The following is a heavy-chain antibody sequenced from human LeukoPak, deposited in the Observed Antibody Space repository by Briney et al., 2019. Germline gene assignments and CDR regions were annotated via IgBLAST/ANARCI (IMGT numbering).Heavy chain of an antibody. Sequence: SETLSLTCTVSGGSISTSNYYWGWIRQPAGKGLEWIGRIHTSGSINYNPSLKSRVTMSVDTSKNQFSLKLSSVTAADTAVYYCARDKYYYDSSGYYYFDYWGQGTLVTVSS. V-gene: IGHV4-61*02. D-gene: IGHD3-22*01. CDR3: ARDKYYYDSSGYYYFDY. J-gene: IGHJ4*02. CDR2: IHTSGSI. CDR1: GGSISTSNYY.